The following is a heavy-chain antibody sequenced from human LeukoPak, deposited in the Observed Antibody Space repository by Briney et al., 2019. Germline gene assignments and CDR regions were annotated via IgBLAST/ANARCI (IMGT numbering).Heavy chain of an antibody. CDR1: GYTFTSYA. J-gene: IGHJ4*02. D-gene: IGHD1-26*01. V-gene: IGHV1-3*01. CDR2: INAGNGNT. CDR3: AKSPPLYSGSYAEFDY. Sequence: ASVKVSCKASGYTFTSYAMHWVRQAPGQRLEWMGWINAGNGNTKYSQKFQGRVTITRDTSASTAYMELSSLRSEDTAVYYCAKSPPLYSGSYAEFDYWGQGTLVTVSS.